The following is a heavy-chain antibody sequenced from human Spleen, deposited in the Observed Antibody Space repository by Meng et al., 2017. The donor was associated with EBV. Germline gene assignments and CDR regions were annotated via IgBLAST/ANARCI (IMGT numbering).Heavy chain of an antibody. D-gene: IGHD3-10*01. V-gene: IGHV1-69*01. CDR3: ASESGRGFTPDY. CDR2: LIPMVGAP. CDR1: GGTFRSDA. J-gene: IGHJ4*02. Sequence: QGQWIKAGAEGKKRGSSVKVSCRTSGGTFRSDAVSWVRQAPGQGLEWMGGLIPMVGAPHYAQKFQGRVTIIADESTSTHSMELNSLRSEDTAMYYCASESGRGFTPDYWGQGTLVTVSS.